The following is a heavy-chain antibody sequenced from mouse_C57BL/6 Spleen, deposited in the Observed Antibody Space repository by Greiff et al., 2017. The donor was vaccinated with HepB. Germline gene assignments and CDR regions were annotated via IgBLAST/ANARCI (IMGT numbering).Heavy chain of an antibody. CDR2: IDPETGGT. CDR3: TREGTTVVACDY. CDR1: GYTFTDYE. Sequence: QVHVKQSGAELVRPGASVTLSCKASGYTFTDYEMHWVKQTPVHGLEWIGAIDPETGGTAYNQKFKGKAILTADKSSSTAYMELRSLTSEDSAVYYCTREGTTVVACDYWGQGTTLTVSS. V-gene: IGHV1-15*01. D-gene: IGHD1-1*01. J-gene: IGHJ2*01.